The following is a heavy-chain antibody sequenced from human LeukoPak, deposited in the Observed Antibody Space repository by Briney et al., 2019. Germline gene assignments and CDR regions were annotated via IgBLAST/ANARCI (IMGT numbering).Heavy chain of an antibody. CDR3: ARGGGLAPLWN. J-gene: IGHJ4*02. Sequence: PGGSLRLSRAASGFTVSNNYMSWVRQAPGKGLEWVSVIYSGGNTYYADSVKGRFTISRDNSKNTLDLKMNSLRAEDTAVYYCARGGGLAPLWNWGQGTLVTVSS. D-gene: IGHD2-15*01. CDR2: IYSGGNT. CDR1: GFTVSNNY. V-gene: IGHV3-53*01.